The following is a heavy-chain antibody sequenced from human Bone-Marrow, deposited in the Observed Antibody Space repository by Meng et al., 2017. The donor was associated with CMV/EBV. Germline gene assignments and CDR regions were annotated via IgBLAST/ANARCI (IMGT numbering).Heavy chain of an antibody. Sequence: SETLSLTCAVYGGSFSGYYWGWIRQPPGKGLEWIAIIHHSGTTYYNPSLQSRVTILVDTSKNQFSLKVSPVTAADTAVYYCLKMERRRPRSWGQGTLVTVSS. CDR1: GGSFSGYY. V-gene: IGHV4-34*03. CDR3: LKMERRRPRS. CDR2: IHHSGTT. J-gene: IGHJ5*02. D-gene: IGHD1-1*01.